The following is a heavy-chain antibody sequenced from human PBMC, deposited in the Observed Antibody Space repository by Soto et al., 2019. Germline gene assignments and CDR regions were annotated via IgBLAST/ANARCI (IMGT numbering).Heavy chain of an antibody. V-gene: IGHV4-34*01. CDR1: GGSFSGYY. CDR3: ARGGYSGYDFDY. Sequence: SETLSLTCAVYGGSFSGYYWSWIRQPPGKGLGWIGEINHSGSTNYNPSLKSRVTISVDTSKNQFSLKLSSVTAADTAVYYCARGGYSGYDFDYWGQGTLVTVSS. D-gene: IGHD5-12*01. J-gene: IGHJ4*02. CDR2: INHSGST.